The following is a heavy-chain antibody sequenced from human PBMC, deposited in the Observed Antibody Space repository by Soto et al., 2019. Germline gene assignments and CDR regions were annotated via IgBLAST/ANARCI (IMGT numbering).Heavy chain of an antibody. CDR1: GFTFSSYA. CDR2: ISYDGSNK. D-gene: IGHD6-19*01. J-gene: IGHJ3*02. Sequence: AGSLRLSCAASGFTFSSYAMHWVRQAPGKGLEWVAVISYDGSNKYYADSVKGRFTISRDNSKNTLYLQMNSLRAEDTAVYYCASHPPVSAPVSGWLDAFDIWGQGTMVTVSS. CDR3: ASHPPVSAPVSGWLDAFDI. V-gene: IGHV3-30-3*01.